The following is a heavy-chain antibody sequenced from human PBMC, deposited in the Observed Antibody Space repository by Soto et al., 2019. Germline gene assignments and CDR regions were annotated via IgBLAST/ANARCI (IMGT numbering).Heavy chain of an antibody. CDR2: IYYNSDRI. V-gene: IGHV3-9*01. Sequence: EVQLVESGGGLVQPGGSLRLSCAGSGLTLQDYAMHWVRQAPGKGLEWVSGIYYNSDRIDYADSVKGRFTISRDNARDSLYLQMNSLRTEDTAFDYCGKDTSPGGMDVWGRGIMVTVSS. CDR3: GKDTSPGGMDV. CDR1: GLTLQDYA. J-gene: IGHJ6*04.